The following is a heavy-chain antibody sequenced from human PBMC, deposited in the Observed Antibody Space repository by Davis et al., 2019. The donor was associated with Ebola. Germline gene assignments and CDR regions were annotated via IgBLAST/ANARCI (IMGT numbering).Heavy chain of an antibody. D-gene: IGHD5-18*01. CDR2: IWYDGSNK. J-gene: IGHJ4*02. V-gene: IGHV3-33*01. CDR3: ARGRRYSYGPPRY. Sequence: GESLKISCAASGFTFSSYGMHWVRQAPGKGLEWVAVIWYDGSNKYYADSVKGRFTISRDNSKNTLYLQMSSLRAEDTAVYYCARGRRYSYGPPRYWGQGTLVTVSS. CDR1: GFTFSSYG.